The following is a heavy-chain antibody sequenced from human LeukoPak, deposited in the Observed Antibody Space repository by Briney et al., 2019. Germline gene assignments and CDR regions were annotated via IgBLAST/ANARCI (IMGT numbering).Heavy chain of an antibody. CDR3: AKSTTFPYFWNFDL. J-gene: IGHJ2*01. V-gene: IGHV4-59*08. CDR2: ISFRGNT. CDR1: GGSFNTYY. D-gene: IGHD5/OR15-5a*01. Sequence: SETLSLTCTVSGGSFNTYYWTWIRQPPGQGLERIGYISFRGNTNYNPSLKSRNTISLDTSKNQFSLKLSSVTAADTAVYYCAKSTTFPYFWNFDLWGRGTLVTVSS.